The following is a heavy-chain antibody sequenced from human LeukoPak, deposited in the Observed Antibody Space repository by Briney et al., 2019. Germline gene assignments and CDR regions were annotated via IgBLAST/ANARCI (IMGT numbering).Heavy chain of an antibody. Sequence: ASVKVSCKASGYTFTSYGISWVRQAPGQGLEWMGWISAYNGNTNYAQKFQGRVTMTRDTSINTAYMELNSLTSEDTAVYYCARRADYYDSSAYYNWGQGTLVTVSS. CDR3: ARRADYYDSSAYYN. V-gene: IGHV1-18*01. CDR2: ISAYNGNT. CDR1: GYTFTSYG. J-gene: IGHJ4*02. D-gene: IGHD3-22*01.